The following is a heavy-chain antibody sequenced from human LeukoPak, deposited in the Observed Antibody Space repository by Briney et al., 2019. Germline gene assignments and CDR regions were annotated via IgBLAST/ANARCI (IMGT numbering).Heavy chain of an antibody. V-gene: IGHV4-34*01. CDR3: ARAMYSSGWYDY. CDR1: GEPFSGYY. CDR2: INRNGNT. J-gene: IGHJ4*02. Sequence: SETLSLTCAISGEPFSGYYWGWIRQPPGKGLELIGEINRNGNTDYNPSLKSRVTISVDTSKNQFSLKLSSVTAADTAVYYCARAMYSSGWYDYWGQGTLVTVSS. D-gene: IGHD6-19*01.